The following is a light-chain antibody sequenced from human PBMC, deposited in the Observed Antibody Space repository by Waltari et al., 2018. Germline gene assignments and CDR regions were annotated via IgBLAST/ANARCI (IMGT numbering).Light chain of an antibody. CDR2: KAS. CDR1: QSIDIW. Sequence: DIQMTQSPSTLFPSVGARVTITGRASQSIDIWLAWYQQKPGTVPKLLIYKASSLESGVPSRFSGSGSGTEFTLTISSLQPDDFATYYCQQYNNYPMYTFGQGTKLEIK. V-gene: IGKV1-5*03. J-gene: IGKJ2*01. CDR3: QQYNNYPMYT.